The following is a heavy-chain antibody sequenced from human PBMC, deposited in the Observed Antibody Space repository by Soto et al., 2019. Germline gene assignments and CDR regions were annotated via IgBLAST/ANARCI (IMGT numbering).Heavy chain of an antibody. V-gene: IGHV3-30-3*01. D-gene: IGHD4-17*01. J-gene: IGHJ4*02. CDR3: AREPTTVILYFDY. CDR2: ISYDGSDK. CDR1: GFTFSSYP. Sequence: QVQLVESGGGVVQPGRSLRLSCAASGFTFSSYPMHWVRQAPGKGLEWVAVISYDGSDKYYADSVKGRFTISRDNSKNTLYLQMNGLRADDTALYYCAREPTTVILYFDYWGQGTLVTVSS.